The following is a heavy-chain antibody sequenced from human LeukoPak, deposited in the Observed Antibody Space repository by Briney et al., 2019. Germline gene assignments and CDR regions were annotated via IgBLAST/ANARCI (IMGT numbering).Heavy chain of an antibody. CDR1: GFTFSSYS. CDR3: TAGLGKTDDDS. V-gene: IGHV3-15*01. CDR2: VRTTAEGETT. J-gene: IGHJ4*02. D-gene: IGHD4-11*01. Sequence: PGGSLRLSCAASGFTFSSYSMNWVRQAPGKGLEWVGRVRTTAEGETTDYGAPVRGRFIISRDDSKSMVYLQMNRLETEDTAIYYCTAGLGKTDDDSWGQGTLVTVSS.